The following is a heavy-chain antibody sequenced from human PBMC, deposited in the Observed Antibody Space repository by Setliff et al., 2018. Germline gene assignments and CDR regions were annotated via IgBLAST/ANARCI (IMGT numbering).Heavy chain of an antibody. J-gene: IGHJ4*02. D-gene: IGHD1-26*01. CDR1: GASITSGGFY. CDR3: ARSPSSGAYWNPRPFYSDY. Sequence: ASETLSLTCSVSGASITSGGFYWTWIRQPAGKGLEWIGHISPSGSTTYNPSVKSRVTISPDTSKNHFSLKLDSVTAADTALYYCARSPSSGAYWNPRPFYSDYWARGTLVTVSS. V-gene: IGHV4-61*09. CDR2: ISPSGST.